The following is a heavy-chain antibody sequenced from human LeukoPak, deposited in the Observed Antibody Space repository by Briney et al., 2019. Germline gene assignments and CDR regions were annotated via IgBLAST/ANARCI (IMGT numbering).Heavy chain of an antibody. CDR1: GFTFSSYG. Sequence: GGSLRLSCAASGFTFSSYGMSWVRQAPGKGLEWVSAISGSGGSTYYADSVKGRFTISRDDSKNTAYLQMNSLKTEDTAVYYCTTGYSSSLDYWGQGTLVTVSS. D-gene: IGHD6-13*01. CDR3: TTGYSSSLDY. CDR2: ISGSGGST. V-gene: IGHV3-23*01. J-gene: IGHJ4*02.